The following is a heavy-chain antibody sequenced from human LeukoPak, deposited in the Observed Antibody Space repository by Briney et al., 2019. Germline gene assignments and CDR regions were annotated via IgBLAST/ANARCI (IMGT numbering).Heavy chain of an antibody. CDR2: VTPSGGST. V-gene: IGHV1-46*01. CDR3: AKEIWPTVTTPGHTHFDY. J-gene: IGHJ4*02. CDR1: GYTFSNYY. D-gene: IGHD4-17*01. Sequence: GASVKVSCKTSGYTFSNYYLHWVRQAPGQGLEWMGIVTPSGGSTSYAQRFQGRVTMTSDMSTSTVYMDLSSLRAEDTAVYYCAKEIWPTVTTPGHTHFDYWGQGTLVTVSS.